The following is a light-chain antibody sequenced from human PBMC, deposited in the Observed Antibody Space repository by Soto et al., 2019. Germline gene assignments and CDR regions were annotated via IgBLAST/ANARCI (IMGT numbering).Light chain of an antibody. Sequence: EIVMTQSPASLAVSPGERATLSCRASQSVSSNLAWYLQKPGQVPRLLIYDSSTRATGVPARFSGSGSGTEVTLTISSLQSEDFAVYHCQQYKRWPLPFGQGTMVEIK. J-gene: IGKJ1*01. CDR1: QSVSSN. CDR3: QQYKRWPLP. V-gene: IGKV3-15*01. CDR2: DSS.